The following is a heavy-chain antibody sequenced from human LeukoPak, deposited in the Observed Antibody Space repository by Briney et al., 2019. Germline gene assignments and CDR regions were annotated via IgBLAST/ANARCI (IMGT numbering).Heavy chain of an antibody. D-gene: IGHD4-11*01. CDR2: INGGGVNT. CDR1: GCTFSDHA. CDR3: AKDLYSNYGPADY. V-gene: IGHV3-23*01. Sequence: GGSLRLSCAASGCTFSDHAMSWVRQAPGKGLEWVSTINGGGVNTHYADSVGGRFTISRDNSKNTLFLQMNSLRDEDTAVYYCAKDLYSNYGPADYWGQGNLVTVSS. J-gene: IGHJ4*02.